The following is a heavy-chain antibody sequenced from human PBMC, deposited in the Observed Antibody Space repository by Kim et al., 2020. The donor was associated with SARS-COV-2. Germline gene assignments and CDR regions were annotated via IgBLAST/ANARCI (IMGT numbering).Heavy chain of an antibody. J-gene: IGHJ4*02. CDR3: ALGMGSSGWWYFYY. D-gene: IGHD6-19*01. Sequence: NPSLTSRVTISVDTSQNQFSLKLSSVTAADTAVYYCALGMGSSGWWYFYYWGQGTLVTVSS. V-gene: IGHV4-39*01.